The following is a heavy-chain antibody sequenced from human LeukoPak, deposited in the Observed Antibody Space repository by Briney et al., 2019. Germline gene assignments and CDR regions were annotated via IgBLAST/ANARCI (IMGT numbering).Heavy chain of an antibody. Sequence: GGSLRLSCVASGFTFDDYAMHWVRQAPGKGLEWVSGISYNRDGIGYADSVKGRFTVSRDNAKNSLYLQMNSLRSEDTALYYCAKGAAAGVRGYFDYWGQGILVTVSS. CDR1: GFTFDDYA. J-gene: IGHJ4*02. CDR2: ISYNRDGI. D-gene: IGHD6-25*01. CDR3: AKGAAAGVRGYFDY. V-gene: IGHV3-9*01.